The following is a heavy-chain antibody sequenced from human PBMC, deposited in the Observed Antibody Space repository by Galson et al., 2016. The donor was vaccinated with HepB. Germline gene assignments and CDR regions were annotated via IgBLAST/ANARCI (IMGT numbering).Heavy chain of an antibody. V-gene: IGHV5-10-1*01. CDR3: AGRPTLCNSTMYSVPNYNVVGV. Sequence: QSGAEVKKPGESLVISCKGSGYSFSDYWINWVRQMPGKGLEWMGTIDPTDSYTHYSPSFQGHVTISADKSISTAYLQLNSLKASDNPMYYSAGRPTLCNSTMYSVPNYNVVGVWGQGTTVTVSS. D-gene: IGHD2/OR15-2a*01. CDR2: IDPTDSYT. CDR1: GYSFSDYW. J-gene: IGHJ6*02.